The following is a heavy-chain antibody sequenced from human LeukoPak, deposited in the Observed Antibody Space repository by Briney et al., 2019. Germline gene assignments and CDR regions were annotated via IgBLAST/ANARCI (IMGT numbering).Heavy chain of an antibody. CDR2: VNTVSSYK. D-gene: IGHD1-26*01. Sequence: GGSLTLSCAASGFTFSDYSMNWVRQAPGKGLEWVGCVNTVSSYKYYADSMRGRFTISRDNALNSLFLQINSLRAWDTAVYYCARDLAGATGYWGQGTLVTVSS. CDR1: GFTFSDYS. J-gene: IGHJ4*02. V-gene: IGHV3-21*01. CDR3: ARDLAGATGY.